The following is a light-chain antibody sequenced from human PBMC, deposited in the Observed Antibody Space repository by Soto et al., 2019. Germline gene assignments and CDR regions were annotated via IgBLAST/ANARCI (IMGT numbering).Light chain of an antibody. Sequence: QAVVTQPASVSGSPGQSITISCTGTSSDVGGYNYVSWYQQHPGKAPKLMIYDVSNRPSGVSNRFSGSKSGNTASLTISGLQAEDEADYYCSSYTSRGFGGGTQLTVL. CDR1: SSDVGGYNY. J-gene: IGLJ7*01. CDR3: SSYTSRG. CDR2: DVS. V-gene: IGLV2-14*01.